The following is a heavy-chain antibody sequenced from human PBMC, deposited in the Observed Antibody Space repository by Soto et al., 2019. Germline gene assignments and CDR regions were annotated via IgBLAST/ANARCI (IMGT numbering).Heavy chain of an antibody. Sequence: SETLSLTCTVSGGSVSSGSYYWSWIRQPPGKGLEWIGYIYYSGSTNYNPSLKSRVTISVDTSKNQFSLKLSSVTAADTAVYYCASAGKYSSSSGFDYWGQGTLVTVSS. CDR2: IYYSGST. CDR3: ASAGKYSSSSGFDY. J-gene: IGHJ4*02. CDR1: GGSVSSGSYY. V-gene: IGHV4-61*01. D-gene: IGHD6-6*01.